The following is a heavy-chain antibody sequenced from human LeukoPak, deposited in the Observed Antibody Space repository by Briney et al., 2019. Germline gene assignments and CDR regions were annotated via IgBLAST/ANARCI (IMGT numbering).Heavy chain of an antibody. D-gene: IGHD1-26*01. CDR3: ASNSGSYLYY. CDR2: ISYDGSNK. V-gene: IGHV3-30*03. CDR1: GFTFSSYG. J-gene: IGHJ4*02. Sequence: PGGSLRLSCAASGFTFSSYGMHWVRQAPGKGLEWVAVISYDGSNKYYADSVKGRFTISRDNSKNTLYLQMNSLRAEDTAVYYCASNSGSYLYYWGQGTLVTVSS.